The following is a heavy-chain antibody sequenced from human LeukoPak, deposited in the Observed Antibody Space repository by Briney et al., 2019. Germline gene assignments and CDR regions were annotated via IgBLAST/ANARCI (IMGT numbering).Heavy chain of an antibody. Sequence: SVKVSCKASGGTFSSYAISWVRQAPGQGLEWMGGIIPIFGTANYAQKFQGRVTITADESTSTAYMELSSLRSEDTAVYYCARANYDILTGSLPFDYWGQGTLVTVSS. D-gene: IGHD3-9*01. CDR1: GGTFSSYA. V-gene: IGHV1-69*01. CDR3: ARANYDILTGSLPFDY. CDR2: IIPIFGTA. J-gene: IGHJ4*02.